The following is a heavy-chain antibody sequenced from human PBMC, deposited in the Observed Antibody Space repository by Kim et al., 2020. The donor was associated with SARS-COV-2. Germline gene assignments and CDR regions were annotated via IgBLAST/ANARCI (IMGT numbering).Heavy chain of an antibody. D-gene: IGHD4-17*01. Sequence: NSTPSQRRRFTISEDKSKNTFSMKLSSVTAADTAVYYCERGMTTVTHFDYWGQGTLVTVSS. V-gene: IGHV4-4*02. CDR3: ERGMTTVTHFDY. J-gene: IGHJ4*02.